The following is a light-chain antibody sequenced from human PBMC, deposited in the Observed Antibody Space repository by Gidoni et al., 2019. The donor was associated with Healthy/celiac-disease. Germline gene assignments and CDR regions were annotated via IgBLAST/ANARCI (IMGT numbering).Light chain of an antibody. CDR1: QVLRND. CDR2: AAS. CDR3: LQDYNYPRT. V-gene: IGKV1-6*01. Sequence: AIQMTQSPSSLSASVGDRVTIPGRASQVLRNDLGWYQQKPGKAPKLLIYAASSLQSGVPSRFSGSGSGTDFTLTISSLQPEDFATYSCLQDYNYPRTFGQGTKVEIK. J-gene: IGKJ1*01.